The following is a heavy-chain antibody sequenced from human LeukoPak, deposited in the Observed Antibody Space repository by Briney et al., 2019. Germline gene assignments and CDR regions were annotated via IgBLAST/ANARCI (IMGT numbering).Heavy chain of an antibody. D-gene: IGHD3-16*02. V-gene: IGHV4-34*11. CDR2: IYYSGST. CDR1: GGSFSDYY. Sequence: SETLSLTCAVYGGSFSDYYWGCIRQPPGKGLEWIGFIYYSGSTYYNPSLKSRVTISVDTSKNQFSLKLSSVTAADTAMYYCARYDVWGTYRAFDYWGQGTLVTVSS. CDR3: ARYDVWGTYRAFDY. J-gene: IGHJ4*02.